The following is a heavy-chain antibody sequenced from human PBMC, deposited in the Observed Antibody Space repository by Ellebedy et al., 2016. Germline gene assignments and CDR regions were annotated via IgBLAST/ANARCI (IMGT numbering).Heavy chain of an antibody. J-gene: IGHJ4*02. CDR1: GYIFTSYY. V-gene: IGHV1-46*01. Sequence: ASVKVSCKASGYIFTSYYLHWVRQAPGQGLEWMGIINPSGGSTSYAQKFQGRVTITRDTSASTAYMELSSLRSEDTAVYYCARPVGTYCGGDCFSGDFDYWGQGTLVTVSS. CDR2: INPSGGST. D-gene: IGHD2-21*02. CDR3: ARPVGTYCGGDCFSGDFDY.